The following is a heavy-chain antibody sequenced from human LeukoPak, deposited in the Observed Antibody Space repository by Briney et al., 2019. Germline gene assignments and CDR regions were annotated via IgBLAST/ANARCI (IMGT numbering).Heavy chain of an antibody. CDR1: RFTFSTYW. CDR2: IYSGGST. CDR3: ARAPTHHYDYVWGSYRYGVYFDY. J-gene: IGHJ4*02. D-gene: IGHD3-16*02. V-gene: IGHV3-66*01. Sequence: GGSLRLSCAASRFTFSTYWMHWVRQAPGKGLEWVSVIYSGGSTYYADSVKGRFTISRDNSKNTLYLQMNSLRAEDTAVYYCARAPTHHYDYVWGSYRYGVYFDYWGQGTLVTVSS.